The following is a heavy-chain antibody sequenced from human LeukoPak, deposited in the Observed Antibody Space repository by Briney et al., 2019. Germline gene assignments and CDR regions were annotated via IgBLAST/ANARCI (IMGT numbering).Heavy chain of an antibody. Sequence: SETLSLTCTVSGGSISSYYWSWIRQPPGKGLEWIGYIYTSGSTNYNPSLKSRVTISVDTSKNQFSLKLSSVTAADTAMYYCARLVVPAANFDYWGQGTLVTVSS. CDR1: GGSISSYY. V-gene: IGHV4-4*09. CDR2: IYTSGST. CDR3: ARLVVPAANFDY. J-gene: IGHJ4*02. D-gene: IGHD2-2*01.